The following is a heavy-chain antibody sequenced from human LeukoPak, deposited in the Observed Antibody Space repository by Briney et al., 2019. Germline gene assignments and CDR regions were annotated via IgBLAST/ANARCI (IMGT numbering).Heavy chain of an antibody. J-gene: IGHJ6*03. CDR1: GFTFSSYA. CDR2: ISGSGGST. Sequence: PGGSLRLSCAASGFTFSSYAMSWVRQAPGKGLEWVSAISGSGGSTYYADSVKGRFTISRDNSKNTLYLQMNSLRAEDTAVYYCAKEAAAATFPHYYYYYMDVWGKGTTVTVSS. CDR3: AKEAAAATFPHYYYYYMDV. D-gene: IGHD6-13*01. V-gene: IGHV3-23*01.